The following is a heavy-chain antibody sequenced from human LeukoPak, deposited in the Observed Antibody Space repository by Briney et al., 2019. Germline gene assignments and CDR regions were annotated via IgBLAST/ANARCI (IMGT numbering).Heavy chain of an antibody. CDR1: NGSINTYF. CDR2: INYSETT. Sequence: SETLSLTCTVSNGSINTYFWTWLRQPPGRGLEWIGIINYSETTRYNPSLKSRVTLSVDTSKNLFSLKLDSVTAADTAVYFCARALRSQGAAAGTGYLDSWGQGALVTVSS. V-gene: IGHV4-59*08. D-gene: IGHD6-13*01. J-gene: IGHJ4*02. CDR3: ARALRSQGAAAGTGYLDS.